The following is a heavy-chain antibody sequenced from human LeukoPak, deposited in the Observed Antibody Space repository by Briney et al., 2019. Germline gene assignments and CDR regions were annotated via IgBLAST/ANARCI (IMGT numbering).Heavy chain of an antibody. CDR2: IYYSGST. Sequence: SETLSLTCAVYGGSFSGYYWSWIRQPPGKGLEWIGYIYYSGSTKYNPSLKSRVTISVDTSKNQFSLKLSSVTAADTAVYYCARQDGYSGYDGGFDSWGQGTLVTVSS. V-gene: IGHV4-59*08. CDR1: GGSFSGYY. CDR3: ARQDGYSGYDGGFDS. J-gene: IGHJ4*02. D-gene: IGHD5-12*01.